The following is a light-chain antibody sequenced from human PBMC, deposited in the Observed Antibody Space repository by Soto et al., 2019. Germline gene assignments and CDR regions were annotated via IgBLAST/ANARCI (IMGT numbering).Light chain of an antibody. CDR2: GAS. CDR3: QQYGSSRT. V-gene: IGKV3-20*01. CDR1: QSVSCCY. J-gene: IGKJ1*01. Sequence: EIVLTQSPGTLSLSAGERATHSCRASQSVSCCYLAWYQQKPGQAPRLLIYGASSRATGIPDRFSGSGSGTDFTLTISRLEPEDFAVYYCQQYGSSRTFGQGTKVDIK.